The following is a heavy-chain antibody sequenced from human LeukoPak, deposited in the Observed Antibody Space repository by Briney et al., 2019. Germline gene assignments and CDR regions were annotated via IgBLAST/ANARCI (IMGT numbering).Heavy chain of an antibody. CDR2: INHSGST. CDR3: ARLQWLTKYFDY. J-gene: IGHJ4*02. Sequence: SETLSLTCAVYGGSFSGYYWSWIRQPPGKGLEWIGEINHSGSTNYNPSLKSRVTISVDTSKNQFSLKLSSVTAADTAVYYCARLQWLTKYFDYWGQGTLVTVSS. V-gene: IGHV4-34*01. CDR1: GGSFSGYY. D-gene: IGHD6-19*01.